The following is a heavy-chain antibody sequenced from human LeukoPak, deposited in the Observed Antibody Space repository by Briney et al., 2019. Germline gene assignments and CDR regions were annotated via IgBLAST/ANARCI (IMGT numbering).Heavy chain of an antibody. V-gene: IGHV1-2*02. Sequence: ASVKVSCKASGHIFTSYYMYWVRQAPGQGLEWMGWINPNSGGTNYAQKFQGRVTMTRDTSISTAYMELSRLRSDDTAVYYCARDGLYCTNGVCYRFDPWGQGTLVTVSS. CDR1: GHIFTSYY. CDR2: INPNSGGT. J-gene: IGHJ5*02. CDR3: ARDGLYCTNGVCYRFDP. D-gene: IGHD2-8*01.